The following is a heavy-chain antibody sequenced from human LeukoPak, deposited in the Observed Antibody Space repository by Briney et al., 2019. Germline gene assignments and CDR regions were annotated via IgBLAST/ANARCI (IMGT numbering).Heavy chain of an antibody. J-gene: IGHJ3*01. CDR1: RFTFGHHA. CDR2: IFDSGAPS. CDR3: TKAVGGGRDAYDV. V-gene: IGHV3-23*05. D-gene: IGHD3-16*01. Sequence: GGPLRLSCVASRFTFGHHAMNWVRRAPGKGPEWVSSIFDSGAPSYYSDSVKGRFTISRDNSRDTFYLQMEDLRPEDSATYYCTKAVGGGRDAYDVWGQGTRVIVSS.